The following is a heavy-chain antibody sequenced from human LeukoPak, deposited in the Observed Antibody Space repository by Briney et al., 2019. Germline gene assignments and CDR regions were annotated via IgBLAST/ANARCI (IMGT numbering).Heavy chain of an antibody. J-gene: IGHJ3*02. CDR3: ARETGYGDYPGLDI. CDR2: INPNSGGT. D-gene: IGHD4-17*01. CDR1: GYTFTDYY. V-gene: IGHV1-2*02. Sequence: ASVKVSCKASGYTFTDYYMHWVRQAPGQGLEWMGWINPNSGGTNYAQKFQGRVTMTRDTSISTAYMELSRLRSDDTAVYYCARETGYGDYPGLDIWGQGTMVTVSS.